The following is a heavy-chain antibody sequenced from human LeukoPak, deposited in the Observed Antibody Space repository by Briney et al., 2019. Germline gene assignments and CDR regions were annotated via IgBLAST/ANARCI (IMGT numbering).Heavy chain of an antibody. V-gene: IGHV4-59*01. CDR3: ARDQSSVTIHGGYCDF. CDR2: ISYSGST. Sequence: SETLSLTCTVSGGSISGYYWSWIRQPPGKGLEWIGYISYSGSTNYNPSLKSRVTISLDTSKNQFSLKLSSVTAADTAVYYCARDQSSVTIHGGYCDFWGQGTLVTVSS. D-gene: IGHD3-10*01. J-gene: IGHJ4*02. CDR1: GGSISGYY.